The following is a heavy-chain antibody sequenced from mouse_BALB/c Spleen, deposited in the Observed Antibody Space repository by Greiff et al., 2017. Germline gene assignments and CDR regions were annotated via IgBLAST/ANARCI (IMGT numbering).Heavy chain of an antibody. Sequence: LQQPGSELVRPGASVKLSCKASGYTFTSYWMHWVKQRPGQGLEWIGNIYPGSGSTNYDEKFKSKATLTVDTSSSTAYMQLSSLTSEDSAVYYCTRQSAMDYWGQGTSGTVSS. CDR3: TRQSAMDY. CDR1: GYTFTSYW. J-gene: IGHJ4*01. CDR2: IYPGSGST. V-gene: IGHV1S22*01.